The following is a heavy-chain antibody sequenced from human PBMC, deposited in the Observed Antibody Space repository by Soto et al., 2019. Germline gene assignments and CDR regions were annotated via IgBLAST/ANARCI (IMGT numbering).Heavy chain of an antibody. Sequence: PGGSLRLSCAASGFTFTSYAMAWVRQVPGKGLEWVSTISGGGRFTYYADSVKGRFSISRDSSKNTLDLQMSSLRAEDTAVYYCAKLGYCSSISCPTFDYWGQGTLVTVSS. CDR3: AKLGYCSSISCPTFDY. J-gene: IGHJ4*02. D-gene: IGHD2-2*01. CDR2: ISGGGRFT. CDR1: GFTFTSYA. V-gene: IGHV3-23*01.